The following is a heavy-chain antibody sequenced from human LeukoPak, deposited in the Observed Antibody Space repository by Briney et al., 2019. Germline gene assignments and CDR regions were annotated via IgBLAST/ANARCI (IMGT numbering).Heavy chain of an antibody. Sequence: PGGSLRLSCAASGFTFRSYSMNWVRQAPGKGLEWVSSISSSSSYIYYADSVKGRFTISRDNAKNSLYLQMNSLRAEDTAVYYCARDQRRFLEWLSSDAFDIWGQGTMVTVSS. CDR3: ARDQRRFLEWLSSDAFDI. J-gene: IGHJ3*02. D-gene: IGHD3-3*01. V-gene: IGHV3-21*01. CDR2: ISSSSSYI. CDR1: GFTFRSYS.